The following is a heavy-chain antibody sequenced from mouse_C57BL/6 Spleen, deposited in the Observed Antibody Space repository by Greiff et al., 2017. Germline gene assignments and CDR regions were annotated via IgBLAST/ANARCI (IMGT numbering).Heavy chain of an antibody. D-gene: IGHD2-4*01. V-gene: IGHV1-62-2*01. CDR2: FYTGSGSI. CDR3: ARHEERYDYDVGTWFAY. CDR1: GYTFTEYT. J-gene: IGHJ3*01. Sequence: VQLQQSGAELVKPGASVKLSCKASGYTFTEYTIHWVKQRSGQGLEWIGWFYTGSGSIKYNEKFKDKATLTADKSSSTVSMELSRVTSEDSAVYFCARHEERYDYDVGTWFAYWGQGALGTVSA.